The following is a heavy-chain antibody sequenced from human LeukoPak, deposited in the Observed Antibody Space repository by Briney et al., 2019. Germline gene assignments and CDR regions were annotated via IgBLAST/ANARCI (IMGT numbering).Heavy chain of an antibody. Sequence: PSETLPLTCTVSGGSISSGSYYWSWIRQPAGKGLEWIGRINISGRTNYNPSLKSRATISVDTSKNQFSLKLSSVTAADTAVYYCAREFRIRLDPWGQGTLVTVSS. CDR2: INISGRT. CDR3: AREFRIRLDP. CDR1: GGSISSGSYY. V-gene: IGHV4-61*02. D-gene: IGHD2-21*01. J-gene: IGHJ5*02.